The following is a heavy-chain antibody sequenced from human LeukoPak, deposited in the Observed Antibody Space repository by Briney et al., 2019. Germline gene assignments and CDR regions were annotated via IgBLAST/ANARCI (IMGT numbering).Heavy chain of an antibody. J-gene: IGHJ2*01. CDR2: IIPIFGTA. CDR3: ARSLGRSSSPSPGIYWYFDL. Sequence: SVKVSCKASGGTFSSYAISWVRQAPGQGLEWMGGIIPIFGTANYAQKFQGRVTITTDESTSTAYMELSSLRSEDTAVYYCARSLGRSSSPSPGIYWYFDLWGRGTLVTVSS. D-gene: IGHD6-6*01. CDR1: GGTFSSYA. V-gene: IGHV1-69*05.